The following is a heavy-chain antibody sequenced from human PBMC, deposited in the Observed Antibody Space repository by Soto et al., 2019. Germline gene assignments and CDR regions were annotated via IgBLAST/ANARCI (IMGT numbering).Heavy chain of an antibody. V-gene: IGHV3-23*01. D-gene: IGHD2-15*01. CDR1: GFTFSSYA. J-gene: IGHJ4*02. CDR3: AKDREGDIVVVGPGFY. CDR2: ISGSGGST. Sequence: GGSLRLSCAASGFTFSSYAMSWVRQAPGKGLEWVSAISGSGGSTYYADSVKGRFTISRDNSKNTLYLQMNSLRAEDTAVYYCAKDREGDIVVVGPGFYWGQGTLVTVSS.